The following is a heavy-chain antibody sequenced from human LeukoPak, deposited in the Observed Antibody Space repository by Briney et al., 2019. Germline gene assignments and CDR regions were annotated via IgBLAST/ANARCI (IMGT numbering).Heavy chain of an antibody. CDR1: GFTFDDYA. Sequence: PGGSLRLSCAASGFTFDDYAMHWVRHAPGKGLEWVSGISWNSGSIVYADSVKGRFTISRDNAKNSLYLQMNSLRAEDTALYYCAKGGYSGYDPVDYWGQGTLVTVSS. V-gene: IGHV3-9*01. CDR3: AKGGYSGYDPVDY. D-gene: IGHD5-12*01. J-gene: IGHJ4*02. CDR2: ISWNSGSI.